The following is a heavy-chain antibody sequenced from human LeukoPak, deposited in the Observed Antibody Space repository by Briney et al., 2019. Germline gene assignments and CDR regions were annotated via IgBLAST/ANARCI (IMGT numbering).Heavy chain of an antibody. J-gene: IGHJ4*02. CDR3: ATAHVSSGWYYSDY. CDR2: ISYDGSNK. Sequence: PGGSLRLSCAASGFTFSSYAMHWVRQAPGKGLEWVAVISYDGSNKYYADSVKGRFTISRDNSKNTLYLQMNSLRAEDTAVYYCATAHVSSGWYYSDYWGQGTLVTVSS. D-gene: IGHD6-19*01. V-gene: IGHV3-30-3*01. CDR1: GFTFSSYA.